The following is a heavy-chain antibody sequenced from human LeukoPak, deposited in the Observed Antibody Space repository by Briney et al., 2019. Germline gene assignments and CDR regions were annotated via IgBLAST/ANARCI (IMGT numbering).Heavy chain of an antibody. CDR2: IYYSGST. CDR3: ASQEDYGDYEGDHPVGY. V-gene: IGHV4-38-2*02. D-gene: IGHD4-17*01. Sequence: SETLSLTCTVSGYSISSGYYWGWIRQPPGKGLEWIGTIYYSGSTYYNPSLKSRVTISVDTSKNQFSLKLSSVTAADTAVYYCASQEDYGDYEGDHPVGYWGQGTLVTVSS. J-gene: IGHJ4*02. CDR1: GYSISSGYY.